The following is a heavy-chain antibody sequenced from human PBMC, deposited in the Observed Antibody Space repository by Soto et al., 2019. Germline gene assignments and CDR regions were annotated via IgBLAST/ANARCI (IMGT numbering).Heavy chain of an antibody. Sequence: QVQLVESGGGVVQPGRSLRLSCAASGFTFSSYGMHWVRQAPGKGLEWVAVIWYDGSNKYYADSVKGRFTISRDNSKNTVYLQINSLRAEDKAVYYCARSRGEYYFDYWGQGTLVTVSS. V-gene: IGHV3-33*01. CDR1: GFTFSSYG. CDR3: ARSRGEYYFDY. CDR2: IWYDGSNK. D-gene: IGHD3-10*01. J-gene: IGHJ4*02.